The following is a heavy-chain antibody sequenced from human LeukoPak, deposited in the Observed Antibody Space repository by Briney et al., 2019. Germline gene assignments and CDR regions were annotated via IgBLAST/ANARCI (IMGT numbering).Heavy chain of an antibody. Sequence: SQTLSLTCTVSGGSFSSGDYYWNWIRQPPGKGLEWIGYIYYSGSTYYNPSLKSRVTISVDTSKNQFSLKLSSVTAADTAVYYCARVPRSYYDSSGYIDYWGQGTLVTVSS. D-gene: IGHD3-22*01. CDR1: GGSFSSGDYY. CDR3: ARVPRSYYDSSGYIDY. V-gene: IGHV4-30-4*01. CDR2: IYYSGST. J-gene: IGHJ4*02.